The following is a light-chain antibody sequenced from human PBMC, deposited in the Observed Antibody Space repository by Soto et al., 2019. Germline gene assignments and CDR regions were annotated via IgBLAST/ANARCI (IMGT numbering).Light chain of an antibody. CDR1: QSVRSY. V-gene: IGKV3-11*01. CDR3: QQRSNWPST. CDR2: DAF. J-gene: IGKJ4*01. Sequence: EIVLTQSPVTLSLSPGERATLSCRASQSVRSYLAWYQQKPGQVPRLLIYDAFKRATGIPARFSGSGSGTDFTLTISSLEPEDFAVYYCQQRSNWPSTFGGGTKVEIK.